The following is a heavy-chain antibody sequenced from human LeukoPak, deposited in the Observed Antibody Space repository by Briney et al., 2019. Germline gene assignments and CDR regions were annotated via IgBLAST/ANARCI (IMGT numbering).Heavy chain of an antibody. J-gene: IGHJ4*02. CDR2: LSDGGHSS. CDR1: GFTFSSYA. V-gene: IGHV3-23*01. Sequence: GGSLRLSCTASGFTFSSYAMNWVRQAPGKGLEWVSSLSDGGHSSFYADSVKGRFTIYRDDSQNILYLQMNNLSGDDTALYYCGFPPLGFNYGYAYWGQGTLVTVSS. CDR3: GFPPLGFNYGYAY. D-gene: IGHD5-18*01.